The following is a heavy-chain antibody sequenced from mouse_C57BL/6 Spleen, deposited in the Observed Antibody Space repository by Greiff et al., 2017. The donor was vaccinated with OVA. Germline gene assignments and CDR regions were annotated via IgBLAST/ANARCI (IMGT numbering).Heavy chain of an antibody. CDR1: GFTFSSYA. CDR3: TRKNYGSPFDY. CDR2: ISSGGDYI. J-gene: IGHJ2*01. V-gene: IGHV5-9-1*02. Sequence: EVQRVESGEGLVKPGGSLKLSCAASGFTFSSYAMSWVRQTPEKRLEWVAYISSGGDYIYYADTVKGRFTISRDNARNTLYLQMSSLKSEDTAMYYCTRKNYGSPFDYWGQGTTLTVSS. D-gene: IGHD1-1*01.